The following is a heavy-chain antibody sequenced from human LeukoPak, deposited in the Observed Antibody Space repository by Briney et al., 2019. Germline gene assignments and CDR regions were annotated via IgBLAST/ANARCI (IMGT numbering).Heavy chain of an antibody. Sequence: PSETLPLTCTVSGGSISSSSYYWGWIRQPPGKGLEWIGSIYYSGSTYYNPSLKSRVTISVDTSKNQFSLKLSSVTAADTAVYYCARQRGGSGSKKPQIVDYWGQGTLVTVSS. CDR3: ARQRGGSGSKKPQIVDY. CDR1: GGSISSSSYY. CDR2: IYYSGST. J-gene: IGHJ4*02. D-gene: IGHD3-10*01. V-gene: IGHV4-39*01.